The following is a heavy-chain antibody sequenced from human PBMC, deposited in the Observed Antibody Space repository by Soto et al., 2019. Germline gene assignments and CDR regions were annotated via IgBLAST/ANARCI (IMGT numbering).Heavy chain of an antibody. Sequence: ASVKVSCKASGYTFTSYDINWVRQATGQGLEWMGWMNPNSGNTGYAQKFQGRVTMTRNTSISTAYMELSSLRSEDTAVYYCARGQGRATILVGYYYYNMYVSGKGTTVTVSS. J-gene: IGHJ6*03. CDR1: GYTFTSYD. CDR2: MNPNSGNT. D-gene: IGHD5-12*01. V-gene: IGHV1-8*01. CDR3: ARGQGRATILVGYYYYNMYV.